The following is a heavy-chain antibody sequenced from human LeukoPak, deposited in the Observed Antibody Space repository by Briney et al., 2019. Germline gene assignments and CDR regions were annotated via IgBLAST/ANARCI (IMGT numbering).Heavy chain of an antibody. J-gene: IGHJ4*02. D-gene: IGHD2-2*01. CDR3: ARGETSSYDY. Sequence: PGGSLRLSCAASGFTVSINYMSWVRQAPGKGLEWVSVIYSGGNTYYADSVKGRFTISRDNSKNTVYLQMNSLRAEDTAVYYCARGETSSYDYWGKGTLVTVSS. V-gene: IGHV3-53*01. CDR2: IYSGGNT. CDR1: GFTVSINY.